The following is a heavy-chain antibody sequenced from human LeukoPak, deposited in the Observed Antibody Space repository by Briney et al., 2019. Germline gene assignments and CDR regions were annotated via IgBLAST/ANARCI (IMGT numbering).Heavy chain of an antibody. CDR1: GFTFSSYA. CDR3: AKSPYDFWSGYLPVYFDY. V-gene: IGHV3-23*01. J-gene: IGHJ4*02. CDR2: VSGRGGYT. Sequence: GRSLRLSCAASGFTFSSYAMSWVRQAPGKGLEWVASVSGRGGYTYYGGSVKGRFTISRDNSKNTLYLQMNSLIAEDMALYYFAKSPYDFWSGYLPVYFDYWGQGTLVTVSS. D-gene: IGHD3-3*01.